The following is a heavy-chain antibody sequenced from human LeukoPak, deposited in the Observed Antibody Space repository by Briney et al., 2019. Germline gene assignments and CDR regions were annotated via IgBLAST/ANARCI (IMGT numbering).Heavy chain of an antibody. Sequence: GGSLRLSCAASGFTFSSYDMHWVRQATGKGLEWVSAICTAGDTYYPGSVKGRFTISRENAKNSLYLQMNSLRAGDTAVYYCARARIAAAGGGFDPWGQGTLVTVSS. CDR1: GFTFSSYD. CDR3: ARARIAAAGGGFDP. CDR2: ICTAGDT. D-gene: IGHD6-13*01. J-gene: IGHJ5*02. V-gene: IGHV3-13*01.